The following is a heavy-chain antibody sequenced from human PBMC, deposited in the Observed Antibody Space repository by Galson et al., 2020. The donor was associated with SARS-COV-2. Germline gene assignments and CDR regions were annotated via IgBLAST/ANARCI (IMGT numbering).Heavy chain of an antibody. CDR3: ARYRSGWSGGGCYCFDD. Sequence: ASVKVSCKASGYTFTSYYMHWVRQAPGQGLEWMGIINPSGGSTSYAQQFQGRVTMTRDTSTSTDYMELNSLRSEDTAVYYCARYRSGWSGGGCYCFDDWGQGTLVTVSS. D-gene: IGHD2-15*01. J-gene: IGHJ4*02. V-gene: IGHV1-46*01. CDR2: INPSGGST. CDR1: GYTFTSYY.